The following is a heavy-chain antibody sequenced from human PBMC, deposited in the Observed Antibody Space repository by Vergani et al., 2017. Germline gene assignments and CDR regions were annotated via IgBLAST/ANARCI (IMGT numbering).Heavy chain of an antibody. V-gene: IGHV4-39*01. D-gene: IGHD3-16*01. Sequence: QLQLQESGPGLVKPSETLSLTCTVSGGSISSSSYYWGWIRQPPGKGLEWIGSIYYSGSNYYNPSLKSRVTISVDTSKNQFSLKLSSVTAADTAVYYCARGDGYYYGMDVWGQGTTVTVSS. CDR3: ARGDGYYYGMDV. J-gene: IGHJ6*02. CDR1: GGSISSSSYY. CDR2: IYYSGSN.